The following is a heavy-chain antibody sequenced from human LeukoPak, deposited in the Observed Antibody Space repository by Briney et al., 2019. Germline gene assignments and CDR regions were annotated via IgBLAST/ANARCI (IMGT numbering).Heavy chain of an antibody. CDR2: INPSGGST. CDR3: ARFGTGYSGPRGLYQGLNDY. V-gene: IGHV1-46*01. J-gene: IGHJ4*02. D-gene: IGHD5-12*01. CDR1: GGTFSSYA. Sequence: GASVKVSCKASGGTFSSYAISWVRQAPGQGLEWMGIINPSGGSTSYAQKFQGRVTMTRDTSTSTVYMELSSLRSEDTAVYYCARFGTGYSGPRGLYQGLNDYWGQGTLVTVSS.